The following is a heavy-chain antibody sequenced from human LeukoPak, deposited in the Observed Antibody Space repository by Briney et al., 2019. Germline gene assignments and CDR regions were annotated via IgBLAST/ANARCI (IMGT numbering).Heavy chain of an antibody. CDR3: ATDWGQSYDSSGYYYG. D-gene: IGHD3-22*01. CDR2: FDPEDGET. J-gene: IGHJ4*02. V-gene: IGHV1-24*01. CDR1: GYTPTELS. Sequence: ASVKVSCKVSGYTPTELSMHWVRQAPGKGLEWMGGFDPEDGETIYAQKFQGRVTMTEDTSTDTAYMELSSLRSEDTAVYYCATDWGQSYDSSGYYYGWGQGTLVTVSS.